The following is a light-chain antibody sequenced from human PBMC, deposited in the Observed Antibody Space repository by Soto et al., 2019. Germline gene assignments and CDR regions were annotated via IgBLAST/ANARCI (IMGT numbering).Light chain of an antibody. CDR2: DAS. J-gene: IGKJ1*01. Sequence: DIVLTQSPGTLSLSPGERATLSCRASQTVDSNFLAWYQQKPGQAPRLLIYDASNRATGIPARFSGSGSGTDFTLTISSLEPDDFAVYYCQQRSNWLWTFGQGTKVEIK. CDR3: QQRSNWLWT. V-gene: IGKV3-11*01. CDR1: QTVDSNF.